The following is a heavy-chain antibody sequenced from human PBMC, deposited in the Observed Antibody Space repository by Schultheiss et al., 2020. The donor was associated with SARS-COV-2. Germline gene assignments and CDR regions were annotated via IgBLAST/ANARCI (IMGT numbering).Heavy chain of an antibody. CDR2: IYYSGST. D-gene: IGHD3-3*01. V-gene: IGHV4-61*01. Sequence: SETLSLTCTVSGGSISSSSYYWSWIRQPPGKGLEWIGYIYYSGSTNYNPSLKSRVTISVDTSKNQFSLKLSSVTAADTAVYYCARSPLRSPDAFDIWGQGTMVTVSS. J-gene: IGHJ3*02. CDR3: ARSPLRSPDAFDI. CDR1: GGSISSSSYY.